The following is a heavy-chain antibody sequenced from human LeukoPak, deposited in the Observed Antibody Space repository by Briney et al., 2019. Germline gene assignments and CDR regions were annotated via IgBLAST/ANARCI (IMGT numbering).Heavy chain of an antibody. CDR2: INPNSGAT. V-gene: IGHV1-2*02. Sequence: ASVKVSCEASGYTFTGYYVHWVRQAPGQGLEWMGWINPNSGATTYAQKFQGRVTMTRDTSISTAYMELSRLRSDDTAVYYCTRGPSTTVTNRNYFDFWGQGTLVTVSS. CDR3: TRGPSTTVTNRNYFDF. J-gene: IGHJ4*02. CDR1: GYTFTGYY. D-gene: IGHD4-11*01.